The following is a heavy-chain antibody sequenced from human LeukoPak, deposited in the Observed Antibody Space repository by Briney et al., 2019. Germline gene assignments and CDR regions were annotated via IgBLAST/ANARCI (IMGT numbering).Heavy chain of an antibody. V-gene: IGHV3-72*01. CDR2: SRNKAKSYTT. CDR3: ARVTTLTDYYYDY. CDR1: GFTFSDHY. J-gene: IGHJ4*02. D-gene: IGHD4-17*01. Sequence: GGSLRLSCAASGFTFSDHYMDWVRQAPGKGLEWVGRSRNKAKSYTTEYAASVKGRFTISRDGSKSSLFLQMKSLKTEDTAVYYCARVTTLTDYYYDYWGQGTLVTVSS.